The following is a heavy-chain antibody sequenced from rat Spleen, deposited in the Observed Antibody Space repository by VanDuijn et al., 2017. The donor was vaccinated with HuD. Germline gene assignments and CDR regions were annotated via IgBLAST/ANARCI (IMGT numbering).Heavy chain of an antibody. CDR1: GFTLSDYV. J-gene: IGHJ2*01. CDR2: ISTSGGST. CDR3: TRGGLLSPYYFDY. D-gene: IGHD1-12*03. Sequence: EVQLVESGGGLVQPGRSLKLSCAASGFTLSDYVMHWIRQAPTKGLEWVATISTSGGSTYYRDSVKGRLTISRDNAKSTLYLQMNSLRSEDTATYYCTRGGLLSPYYFDYWGQGVMVTVSS. V-gene: IGHV5-19*01.